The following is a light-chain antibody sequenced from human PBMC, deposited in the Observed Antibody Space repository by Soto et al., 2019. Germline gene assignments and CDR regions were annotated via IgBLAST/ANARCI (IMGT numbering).Light chain of an antibody. J-gene: IGLJ2*01. V-gene: IGLV2-14*03. Sequence: QSVLTQPASVSGSPGPSITLSCTGTTSDVGGYNYVSWCQQHPRKAPKGMIYDVSKRSSEISTRFAGSKSVNTASLTISGLQVEDESDYYCSSYIRGGSRVVFGGGTKLPLL. CDR1: TSDVGGYNY. CDR3: SSYIRGGSRVV. CDR2: DVS.